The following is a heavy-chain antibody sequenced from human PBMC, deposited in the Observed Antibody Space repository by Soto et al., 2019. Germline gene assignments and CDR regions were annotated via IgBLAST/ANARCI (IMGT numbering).Heavy chain of an antibody. D-gene: IGHD2-2*01. CDR2: ISYDGSNK. Sequence: PGGSLRISFAASGFTFSSYAMHWVRQAPGKGLEWVAVISYDGSNKYYADSVKGRFTISRDNSKNTLYLQMNSLRAEDTAVYYCARSGGYCSSTSCPSDAFDIWGQGTMVT. CDR3: ARSGGYCSSTSCPSDAFDI. CDR1: GFTFSSYA. V-gene: IGHV3-30-3*01. J-gene: IGHJ3*02.